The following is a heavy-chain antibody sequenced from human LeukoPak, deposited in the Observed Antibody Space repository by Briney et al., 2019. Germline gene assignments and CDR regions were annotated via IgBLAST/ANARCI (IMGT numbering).Heavy chain of an antibody. CDR1: GGSFSGYY. CDR2: INHSGST. Sequence: SETLSLTCAVYGGSFSGYYWSWIRQPPGKGLEWIGEINHSGSTNYNPSLKSRVTISVDTSKNQFSLKLSSVTAADTAVYYCVRMRSHIWFDPWGQGTLVTVSS. CDR3: VRMRSHIWFDP. V-gene: IGHV4-34*01. J-gene: IGHJ5*02.